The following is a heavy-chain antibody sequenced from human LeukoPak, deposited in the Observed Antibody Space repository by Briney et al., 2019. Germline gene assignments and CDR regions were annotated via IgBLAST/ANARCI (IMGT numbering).Heavy chain of an antibody. D-gene: IGHD6-13*01. CDR1: GGSISTYY. CDR3: ARGGAAQYFQH. CDR2: IYYSGST. Sequence: SETLSLTCTVSGGSISTYYWSWIRQPPGKGLEWIGYIYYSGSTSYDPSLKSRVTISVDTSKNQFSLKLSSVTAADTAVYYCARGGAAQYFQHWGQGTLVTVSS. V-gene: IGHV4-59*08. J-gene: IGHJ1*01.